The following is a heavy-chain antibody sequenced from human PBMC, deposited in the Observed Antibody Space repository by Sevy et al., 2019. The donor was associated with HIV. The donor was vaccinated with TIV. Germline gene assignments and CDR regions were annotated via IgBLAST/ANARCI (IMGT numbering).Heavy chain of an antibody. J-gene: IGHJ4*02. Sequence: ASVKVSCKASGYTFSSCNMNWVRQAPGQGLEWMGWINTGTGDPTYVQAFTGRFVFSLDTSVSTAYLQINSLKAEDTGVYYCTRDRPNWGNDYWGQGTLVTVSS. V-gene: IGHV7-4-1*02. CDR2: INTGTGDP. CDR3: TRDRPNWGNDY. D-gene: IGHD7-27*01. CDR1: GYTFSSCN.